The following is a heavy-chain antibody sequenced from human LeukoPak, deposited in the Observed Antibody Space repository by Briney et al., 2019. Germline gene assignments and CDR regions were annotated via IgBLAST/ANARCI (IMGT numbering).Heavy chain of an antibody. Sequence: SETLSLTCTVSGGSISSSSYYWGWIRQPPGKGLEWIGSIYYSGSTYYNPSLKSRVTISVDTSKNQFSLKLSSVTAADTAVYYCARDYGGHFDYWGQGTLVTASS. CDR2: IYYSGST. CDR1: GGSISSSSYY. J-gene: IGHJ4*02. CDR3: ARDYGGHFDY. V-gene: IGHV4-39*02. D-gene: IGHD4-23*01.